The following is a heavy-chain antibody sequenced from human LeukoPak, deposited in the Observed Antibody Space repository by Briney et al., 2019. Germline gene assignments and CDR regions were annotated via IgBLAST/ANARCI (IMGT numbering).Heavy chain of an antibody. V-gene: IGHV3-23*01. J-gene: IGHJ4*02. CDR1: GFTVSSNY. D-gene: IGHD3-10*01. CDR2: INWNGGST. CDR3: AKVSYHYYGSGSYVLDY. Sequence: GGSLRLSCAASGFTVSSNYMSWVRQAPGKGLEWVSGINWNGGSTFYADSVKGRFTISRDNSKNTLYLQMNSLRAEDTAVYYCAKVSYHYYGSGSYVLDYWGQGTLVTVSS.